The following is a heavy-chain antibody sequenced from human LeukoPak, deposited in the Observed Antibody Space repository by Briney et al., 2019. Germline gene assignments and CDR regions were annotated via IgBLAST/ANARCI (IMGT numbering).Heavy chain of an antibody. Sequence: ASVKVSCKASGYTFTGYYMHWVRQAPGQGLEWMGWINPNSGGTNYAQKFQGRVTMTRDTSISTAYMELSRLRSDDTAVYYCARAIVGATILEVDDAFDIWGQGTMVTVSS. CDR1: GYTFTGYY. V-gene: IGHV1-2*02. J-gene: IGHJ3*02. D-gene: IGHD1-26*01. CDR3: ARAIVGATILEVDDAFDI. CDR2: INPNSGGT.